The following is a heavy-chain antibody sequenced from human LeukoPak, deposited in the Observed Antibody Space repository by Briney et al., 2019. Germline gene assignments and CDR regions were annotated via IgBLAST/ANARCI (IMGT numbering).Heavy chain of an antibody. CDR1: GFTFRSYS. CDR2: ITASSTTI. CDR3: AKGPGARGHFNWFDP. D-gene: IGHD5-12*01. J-gene: IGHJ5*02. V-gene: IGHV3-48*04. Sequence: GGSLRLSCATSGFTFRSYSMNWVRQAPGKGLEWISYITASSTTIYCADSVKGRFTISRDNAKNSLYLQMNGLRGEDTAVYYCAKGPGARGHFNWFDPWGQGTLVTVSS.